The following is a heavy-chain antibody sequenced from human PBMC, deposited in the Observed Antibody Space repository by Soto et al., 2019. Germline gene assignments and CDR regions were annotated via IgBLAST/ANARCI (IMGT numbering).Heavy chain of an antibody. CDR3: AKNLGYGGNSVPDY. Sequence: GGSLRLSCAASGFTFSGYAMSWVRQAPGKGLEWVSVISGSGGTTYYADSVKGRFTISRDNSKNTLYLRVNSLRAEDTAVYYCAKNLGYGGNSVPDYWGQGTLVTVSS. D-gene: IGHD4-17*01. CDR1: GFTFSGYA. V-gene: IGHV3-23*01. J-gene: IGHJ4*02. CDR2: ISGSGGTT.